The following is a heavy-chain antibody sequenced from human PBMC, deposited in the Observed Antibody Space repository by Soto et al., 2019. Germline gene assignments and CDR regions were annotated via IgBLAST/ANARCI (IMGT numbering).Heavy chain of an antibody. CDR3: AKDLVVIVTPYYAIDV. J-gene: IGHJ6*02. V-gene: IGHV3-30*18. Sequence: PGGSLRLSCAASGFTFSSYAMHWVRQAPGKGLEWVTAISYDGGNKYYPDSLKGRFTISRDNSKTTLYLQMNSLRAEDTAVYYCAKDLVVIVTPYYAIDVWGQGTTVTVSS. CDR1: GFTFSSYA. CDR2: ISYDGGNK. D-gene: IGHD3-22*01.